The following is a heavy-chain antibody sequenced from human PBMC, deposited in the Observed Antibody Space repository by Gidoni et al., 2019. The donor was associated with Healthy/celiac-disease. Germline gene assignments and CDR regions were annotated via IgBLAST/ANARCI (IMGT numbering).Heavy chain of an antibody. D-gene: IGHD1-7*01. V-gene: IGHV3-15*01. CDR2: IKSKTDGGTT. Sequence: EVQLVESGGGLVKPGGSLRLSCAASGFPFSNAWMSWVRQAPGKGLGWVGRIKSKTDGGTTDYAAPVKGRFTISRDDSKNTLYLQMNSLKTEDTAVYYCTTGVLKTGTTDYWGQGTLVTVSS. J-gene: IGHJ4*02. CDR3: TTGVLKTGTTDY. CDR1: GFPFSNAW.